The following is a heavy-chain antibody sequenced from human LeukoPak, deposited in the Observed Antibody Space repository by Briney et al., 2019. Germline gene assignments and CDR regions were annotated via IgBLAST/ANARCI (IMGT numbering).Heavy chain of an antibody. CDR2: IFYSGRT. V-gene: IGHV4-59*11. CDR3: ARGQKYRNGYTVTELGSGYFDY. CDR1: DGSISSQY. D-gene: IGHD5-18*01. J-gene: IGHJ4*02. Sequence: PSETLSLTCTVSDGSISSQYWSWIRQPPGKGLEWIGYIFYSGRTTYNPSLKSRVTISVDTSKNQFSLTLSYVTAADTAVYYCARGQKYRNGYTVTELGSGYFDYWGQGTLVTVSS.